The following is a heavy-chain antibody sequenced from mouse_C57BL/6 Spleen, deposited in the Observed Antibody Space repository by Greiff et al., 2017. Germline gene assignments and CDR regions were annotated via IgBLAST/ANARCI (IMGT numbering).Heavy chain of an antibody. CDR1: GFSFNTYA. V-gene: IGHV10-1*01. D-gene: IGHD3-2*02. CDR3: VTSSGYHYYAMDY. J-gene: IGHJ4*01. CDR2: IRSKSNNYAT. Sequence: GGGLVQPKGSLKLSCAASGFSFNTYAMNWVRQAPGKGLEWVARIRSKSNNYATYYADSVKDRFTISRDDSESMLYLQMNNLKTEDTAMYYCVTSSGYHYYAMDYWGQGTSVTVSS.